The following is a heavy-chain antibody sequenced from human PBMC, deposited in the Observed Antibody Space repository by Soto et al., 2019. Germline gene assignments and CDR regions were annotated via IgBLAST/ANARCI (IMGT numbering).Heavy chain of an antibody. CDR1: GGTFSSYA. Sequence: QVQLVQSGAEVKKPGSSVKVSCKASGGTFSSYAISWVRQAPGQGLEWMGGIIPIFGTANYAQKFQGRVTITADESTSTAYMELSSLRSEDTAVYYCERDKSYDSSGTSLPYYGMDVWGQGTTVTVSS. D-gene: IGHD3-22*01. CDR3: ERDKSYDSSGTSLPYYGMDV. CDR2: IIPIFGTA. J-gene: IGHJ6*02. V-gene: IGHV1-69*01.